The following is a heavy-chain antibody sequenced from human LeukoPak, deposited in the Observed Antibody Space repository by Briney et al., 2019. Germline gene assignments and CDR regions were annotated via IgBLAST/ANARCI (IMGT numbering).Heavy chain of an antibody. J-gene: IGHJ4*02. D-gene: IGHD5-24*01. CDR1: GFTFSGNA. V-gene: IGHV3-23*01. CDR3: VKDDMAKGDY. CDR2: IGGSGLST. Sequence: GGSLRLSCAAPGFTFSGNAMSWVRQAPGKGLEWVSAIGGSGLSTYYADSAKGRFTISRDNFKDTLYVQMDSLRADDAAVYYCVKDDMAKGDYWGQGTLVTVSS.